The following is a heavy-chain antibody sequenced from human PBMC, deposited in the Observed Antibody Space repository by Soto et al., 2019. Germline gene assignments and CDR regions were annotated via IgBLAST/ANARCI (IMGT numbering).Heavy chain of an antibody. D-gene: IGHD4-17*01. CDR2: INPNSGGT. Sequence: QVQLVQSGAEVKKPGASVKVSCKASGYTFTGYYMHWVRQAPGQGLEWMGWINPNSGGTNYAQKFQGRVTMTRDTSISTAYMELSRLRSDDTAVYYCARDLQYGAVTTFWFDPWGQGTLFTVSS. V-gene: IGHV1-2*02. CDR3: ARDLQYGAVTTFWFDP. J-gene: IGHJ5*02. CDR1: GYTFTGYY.